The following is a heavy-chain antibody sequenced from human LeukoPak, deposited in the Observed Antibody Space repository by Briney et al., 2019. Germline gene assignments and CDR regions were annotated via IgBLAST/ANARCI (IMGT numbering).Heavy chain of an antibody. Sequence: GGSLRLSCAASGFTCDDYGMSWVRHAPGEGREWVSGINWNGGSTGYADSVKGRFTISRDNAKNSLYLQMNSLRAEDTALYYCARDSTAFGVVHSSDYWGQGTLVTVSS. D-gene: IGHD3-3*01. CDR2: INWNGGST. CDR1: GFTCDDYG. CDR3: ARDSTAFGVVHSSDY. J-gene: IGHJ4*02. V-gene: IGHV3-20*04.